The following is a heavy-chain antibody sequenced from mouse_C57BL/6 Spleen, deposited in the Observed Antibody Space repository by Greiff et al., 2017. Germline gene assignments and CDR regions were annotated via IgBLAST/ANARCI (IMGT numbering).Heavy chain of an antibody. V-gene: IGHV1-69*01. CDR3: ASSYLIYDGYSGAMDY. D-gene: IGHD2-3*01. Sequence: QVQLQQPGAELVLPGASVKLSCKASGYTFTSYWMHWVKQRPGQGLEWIGEIDPSDSYTNSNQKFKGKSTLTVDKSSSTAYMQLRSLTAEDAAVYYCASSYLIYDGYSGAMDYWGQGTSVSVSS. CDR1: GYTFTSYW. J-gene: IGHJ4*01. CDR2: IDPSDSYT.